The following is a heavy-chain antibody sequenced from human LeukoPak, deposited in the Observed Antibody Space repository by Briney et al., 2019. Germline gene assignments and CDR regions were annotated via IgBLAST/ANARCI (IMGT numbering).Heavy chain of an antibody. J-gene: IGHJ4*02. CDR3: AREGGGDIVLMVYAWYFDY. Sequence: GRSLRLSCAASGFTFSSYSMTWVRQAPGKGLEWVSYISSSSSTIYYADSVKGRFTISRDNAKNSLYLQMNSLRDEDTAVYYCAREGGGDIVLMVYAWYFDYWGQGTLVTVSS. CDR2: ISSSSSTI. CDR1: GFTFSSYS. V-gene: IGHV3-48*02. D-gene: IGHD2-8*01.